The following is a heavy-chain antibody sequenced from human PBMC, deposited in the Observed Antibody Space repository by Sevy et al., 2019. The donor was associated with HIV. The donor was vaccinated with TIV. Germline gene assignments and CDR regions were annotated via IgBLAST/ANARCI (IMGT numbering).Heavy chain of an antibody. CDR3: AKDRAAMVGDAFDI. CDR2: IGGSGVST. J-gene: IGHJ3*02. Sequence: GGSLRLSCAASGFPFSSYAMSWVHRAPGKGLEWVSAIGGSGVSTYYADSVKGRFTISRDNSKNTLYLQMNSLRAEDTAVYYCAKDRAAMVGDAFDIWGQGTMVTVSS. D-gene: IGHD5-18*01. CDR1: GFPFSSYA. V-gene: IGHV3-23*01.